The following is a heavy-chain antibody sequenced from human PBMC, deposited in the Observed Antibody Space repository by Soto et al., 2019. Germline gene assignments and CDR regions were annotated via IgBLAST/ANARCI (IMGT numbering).Heavy chain of an antibody. CDR1: GFMFEDYA. CDR2: INWNGINK. J-gene: IGHJ1*01. D-gene: IGHD3-16*01. CDR3: AKDADRLGELWGYFQN. Sequence: GGSLRLSCAVSGFMFEDYAMHWVRQAPGKGLEWVSGINWNGINKGYADSVQGRFTISRDNAKKSLYLQMDYLRPEDTAFYFCAKDADRLGELWGYFQNWGQGTLVTSPQ. V-gene: IGHV3-9*01.